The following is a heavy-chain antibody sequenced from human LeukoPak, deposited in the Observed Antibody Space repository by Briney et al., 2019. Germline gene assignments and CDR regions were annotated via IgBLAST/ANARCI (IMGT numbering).Heavy chain of an antibody. Sequence: ASVKVSCKASGYTFTGYYMHWVRQAPGQGLEWMGWINPNSGGTNYAQKFQGRVTMTRDTSISTAYMELSRLRSDDTAVYYCARGGIAAAGTLYYYMDVWGKGTTVTVSS. CDR1: GYTFTGYY. CDR3: ARGGIAAAGTLYYYMDV. D-gene: IGHD6-13*01. J-gene: IGHJ6*03. CDR2: INPNSGGT. V-gene: IGHV1-2*02.